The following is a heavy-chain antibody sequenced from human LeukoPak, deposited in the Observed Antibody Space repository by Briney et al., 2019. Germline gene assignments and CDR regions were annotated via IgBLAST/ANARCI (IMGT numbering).Heavy chain of an antibody. V-gene: IGHV4-39*01. D-gene: IGHD2-15*01. Sequence: PSETLSLTCTVSGGSISSSSYYWGWIRQPPGKGLEWIGSIYYSGSTYYNPSLKSRVTISVDTSKNQFSLKLSSVTAADTAVYYCARQKAAHTDVWGKGTTVTVSS. CDR1: GGSISSSSYY. CDR2: IYYSGST. CDR3: ARQKAAHTDV. J-gene: IGHJ6*03.